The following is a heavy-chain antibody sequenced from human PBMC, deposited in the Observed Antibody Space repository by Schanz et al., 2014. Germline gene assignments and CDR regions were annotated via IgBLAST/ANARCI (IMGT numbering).Heavy chain of an antibody. CDR1: GYTFAGHA. CDR2: IHTGSGNT. V-gene: IGHV1-3*04. Sequence: QVQLVQSGAEVKKPGASVKVSCQASGYTFAGHAVHWVRQAPGQGPEWVGWIHTGSGNTKYSQKFEGRVTITRDTSASIVDMELSSLRSEDTAVFFCASGEARVTSSGVVIVPMNVWGKGTTGIVSS. D-gene: IGHD3-3*01. CDR3: ASGEARVTSSGVVIVPMNV. J-gene: IGHJ6*03.